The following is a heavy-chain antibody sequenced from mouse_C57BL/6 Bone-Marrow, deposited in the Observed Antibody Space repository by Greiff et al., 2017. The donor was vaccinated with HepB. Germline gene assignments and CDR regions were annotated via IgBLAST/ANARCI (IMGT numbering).Heavy chain of an antibody. J-gene: IGHJ2*01. D-gene: IGHD4-1*01. CDR1: GYTFTSYW. CDR3: ASGKLGPDY. V-gene: IGHV1-50*01. Sequence: VQLQQPGAELVKPGASVKLSCKASGYTFTSYWMQWVKQRPGQGLEWIGEIDPSDSYTNYNQKFKGKATLTVDTSSSTAYMQLSSLTSEDSAVYYCASGKLGPDYWGQGTTLTVSS. CDR2: IDPSDSYT.